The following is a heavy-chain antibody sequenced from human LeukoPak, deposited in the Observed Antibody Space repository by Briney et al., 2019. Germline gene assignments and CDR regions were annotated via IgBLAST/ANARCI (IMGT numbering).Heavy chain of an antibody. D-gene: IGHD1-26*01. Sequence: SVKVSCKASGGTFNSYAITWVRQAPGQGLEWMGGIIPMFAPARYAQNFQGRVTITTDESTSTAYMELSSLRSEDTAVYYCARMKVGGSRDYYYYYYMDVWGKGTTVTVSS. CDR2: IIPMFAPA. V-gene: IGHV1-69*05. CDR3: ARMKVGGSRDYYYYYYMDV. CDR1: GGTFNSYA. J-gene: IGHJ6*03.